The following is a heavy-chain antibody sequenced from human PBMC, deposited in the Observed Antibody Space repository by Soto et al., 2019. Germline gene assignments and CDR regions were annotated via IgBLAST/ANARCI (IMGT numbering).Heavy chain of an antibody. CDR3: ASSGYCSSTSCYFLDP. Sequence: ASVKVSCKASGGTFSSYAISWVRQAPGQGLEWMGGIIPIFGTANYAQKFQGRVTITADESTSTAYMELSSLRSEDTAVYYCASSGYCSSTSCYFLDPWGQGTLVTVSS. D-gene: IGHD2-2*01. CDR1: GGTFSSYA. V-gene: IGHV1-69*13. J-gene: IGHJ5*02. CDR2: IIPIFGTA.